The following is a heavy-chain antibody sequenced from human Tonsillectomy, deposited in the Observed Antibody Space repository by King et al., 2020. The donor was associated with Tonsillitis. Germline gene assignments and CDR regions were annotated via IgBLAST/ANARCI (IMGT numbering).Heavy chain of an antibody. CDR3: ARVHLGYCSGGSCSYDAFDI. CDR1: GGSFSGYY. CDR2: INHSGST. Sequence: VQLQQWGAGLLKPSETLSLTCAVYGGSFSGYYWSWIRQPPGKGLEWIGEINHSGSTNYNPSLKSRVTISVDTSKNQFSLKLSSVTAADTAVYYCARVHLGYCSGGSCSYDAFDIWGQGTMVTVSS. D-gene: IGHD2-15*01. J-gene: IGHJ3*02. V-gene: IGHV4-34*01.